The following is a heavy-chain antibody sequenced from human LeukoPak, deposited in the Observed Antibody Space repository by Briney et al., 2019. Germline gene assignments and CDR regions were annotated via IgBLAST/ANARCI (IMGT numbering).Heavy chain of an antibody. CDR3: ASVNRKITMVRGAVGYYFDY. Sequence: SETLSLTCAVYGGSFSGYYWSWIRQPPGKGLEWIGEINHSGGTNYNPSLKSRVTISVDTSKNQFSLKLSSVTAADTAVYYCASVNRKITMVRGAVGYYFDYWGQGTLVTVSS. CDR1: GGSFSGYY. D-gene: IGHD3-10*01. V-gene: IGHV4-34*01. CDR2: INHSGGT. J-gene: IGHJ4*02.